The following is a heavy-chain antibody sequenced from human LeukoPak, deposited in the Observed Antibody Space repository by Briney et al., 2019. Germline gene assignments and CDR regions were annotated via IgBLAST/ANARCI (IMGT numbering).Heavy chain of an antibody. CDR2: TFHSGTT. Sequence: PSETLSLTCSVSGYSVSSGYFWAWIRQTPGKGLEWIGSTFHSGTTYYNPSLKSRVTISVDTSKNQFSLKLSSVTAADTAVYYCARHIRKRGIAVAGSPGWFDPWGQGTLVTVSS. V-gene: IGHV4-38-2*02. D-gene: IGHD6-19*01. CDR1: GYSVSSGYF. J-gene: IGHJ5*02. CDR3: ARHIRKRGIAVAGSPGWFDP.